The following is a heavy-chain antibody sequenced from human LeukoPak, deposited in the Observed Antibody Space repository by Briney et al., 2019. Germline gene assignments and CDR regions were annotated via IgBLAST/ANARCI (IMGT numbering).Heavy chain of an antibody. CDR1: GGSFSGYY. Sequence: SETLSPTCAVYGGSFSGYYWSWIRQPPGKGLEWIGEINHSGSTNYNPSLKSRVTISVDTSKNQFSLKLSSVTAADTAVYYCARGPGATSPPFDYWGQGTLVTVSS. CDR3: ARGPGATSPPFDY. J-gene: IGHJ4*02. CDR2: INHSGST. V-gene: IGHV4-34*01. D-gene: IGHD5-24*01.